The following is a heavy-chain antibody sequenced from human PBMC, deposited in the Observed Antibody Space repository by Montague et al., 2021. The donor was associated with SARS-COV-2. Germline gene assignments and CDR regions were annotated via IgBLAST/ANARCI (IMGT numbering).Heavy chain of an antibody. CDR1: GGSISSHY. CDR2: INYSGGT. CDR3: ARATSVRGAVNWFDP. V-gene: IGHV4-59*11. D-gene: IGHD3-10*01. J-gene: IGHJ5*02. Sequence: SETLSLTCAVSGGSISSHYWSFIRQPPGKGLEWIAYINYSGGTNXNPSLKSRVTISVDTSKNHFSLQLRSVTPADTAVYFCARATSVRGAVNWFDPWGQGTPVTVSS.